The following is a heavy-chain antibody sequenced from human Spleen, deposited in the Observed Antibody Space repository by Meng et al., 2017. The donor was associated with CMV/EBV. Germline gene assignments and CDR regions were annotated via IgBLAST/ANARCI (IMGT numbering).Heavy chain of an antibody. V-gene: IGHV3-30*02. CDR3: ARGGLGSRGYSYLEY. CDR2: IRYDGSNK. Sequence: GESLKISCAASGFTFSSYGMHWVRQAPGKGLEWVAFIRYDGSNKYYADSVKGRFTISRDNSKNTLYLQMNSLRAEDTAVYYCARGGLGSRGYSYLEYWGQGTLVTVSS. CDR1: GFTFSSYG. D-gene: IGHD5-18*01. J-gene: IGHJ4*02.